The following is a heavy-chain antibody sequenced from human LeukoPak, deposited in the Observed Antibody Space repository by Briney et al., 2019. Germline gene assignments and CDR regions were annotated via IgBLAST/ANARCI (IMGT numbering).Heavy chain of an antibody. D-gene: IGHD4-17*01. CDR3: ARVKSRGDYVFDY. CDR1: GFTFSNYS. J-gene: IGHJ4*02. V-gene: IGHV3-21*01. Sequence: GGSLRLSCAASGFTFSNYSMNWVRQAPGKGLEWVSSISSSGSYIYYADSLKGRFTISRDNAKNSLNLQMNSLRAEDPAVYYCARVKSRGDYVFDYWGQGTLVTVSS. CDR2: ISSSGSYI.